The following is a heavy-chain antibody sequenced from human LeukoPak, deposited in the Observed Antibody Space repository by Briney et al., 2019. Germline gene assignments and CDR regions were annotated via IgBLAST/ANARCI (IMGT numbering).Heavy chain of an antibody. Sequence: SQTLSLTCAISGDSVSRTNAAWNWIRQSPSRGLEWLGRTYYRTKWYSDSAISVRSRIIINPDTSKNQFSLQLNSVTPEDTAVYYCARGGWYMTVALSDQWGQGTPVTVSS. D-gene: IGHD6-19*01. CDR2: TYYRTKWYS. CDR1: GDSVSRTNAA. V-gene: IGHV6-1*01. CDR3: ARGGWYMTVALSDQ. J-gene: IGHJ4*02.